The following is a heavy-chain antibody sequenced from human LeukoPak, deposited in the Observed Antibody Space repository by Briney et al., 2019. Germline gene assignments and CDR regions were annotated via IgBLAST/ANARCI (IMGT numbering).Heavy chain of an antibody. D-gene: IGHD3-16*02. CDR1: GFTFYSHA. CDR2: ISGSGGST. Sequence: GGALRLPRAAPGFTFYSHALSWGRPAPGKGAEGGSAISGSGGSTYYADSVKGRFTISRDNSKNTLYLQMNSLRAEDTAVYYCAKDIEDLHPYYFDYWGQGTLVTVSS. CDR3: AKDIEDLHPYYFDY. J-gene: IGHJ4*02. V-gene: IGHV3-23*01.